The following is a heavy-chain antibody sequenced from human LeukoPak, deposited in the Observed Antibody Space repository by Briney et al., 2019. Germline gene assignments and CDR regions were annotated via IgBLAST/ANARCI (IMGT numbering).Heavy chain of an antibody. Sequence: ASVKVSCKVSGYTLTELSIHWVRQAPGKGLEWMGGFDPEGGETIYAQKFQGRVTMTEDTSTDTAYMELSSLRSEDTAVYYCTTVDPMLRGVDYYHYGMGVWGQGTTVTVSS. V-gene: IGHV1-24*01. D-gene: IGHD3-10*01. J-gene: IGHJ6*02. CDR2: FDPEGGET. CDR3: TTVDPMLRGVDYYHYGMGV. CDR1: GYTLTELS.